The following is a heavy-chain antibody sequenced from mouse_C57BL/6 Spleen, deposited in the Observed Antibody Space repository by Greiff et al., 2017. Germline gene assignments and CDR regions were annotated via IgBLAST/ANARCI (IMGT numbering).Heavy chain of an antibody. CDR3: AREGVGRAMDY. V-gene: IGHV1-52*01. Sequence: QVQLQQPGAELVRPGSSVKLSCKASGYTFTSYWMHWVKQRPIQGLEWIGNIDPSDSETHYNQKFKDKATLTVDKSSSTAYMQLSSLTSEDSAVYYCAREGVGRAMDYWGQGTSVTVSS. CDR2: IDPSDSET. J-gene: IGHJ4*01. CDR1: GYTFTSYW. D-gene: IGHD3-3*01.